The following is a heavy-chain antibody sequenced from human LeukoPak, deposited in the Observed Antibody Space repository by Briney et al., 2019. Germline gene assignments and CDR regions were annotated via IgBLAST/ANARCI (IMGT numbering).Heavy chain of an antibody. Sequence: GASVKVSCKASGGTFSSYAISWVRQAPGQGLEWMGGIIPIFGTANYAQKFQGRVTITTDESTSTAYMELSSLRSEDTAVYYWARGGDSSGYYYCDYWGQGTLVTVSS. CDR1: GGTFSSYA. CDR2: IIPIFGTA. J-gene: IGHJ4*01. CDR3: ARGGDSSGYYYCDY. D-gene: IGHD3-22*01. V-gene: IGHV1-69*05.